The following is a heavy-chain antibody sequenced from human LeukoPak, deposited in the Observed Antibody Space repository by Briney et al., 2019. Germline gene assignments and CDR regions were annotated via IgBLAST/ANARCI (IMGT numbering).Heavy chain of an antibody. J-gene: IGHJ5*02. CDR1: GYTFTSYG. CDR2: ISAYNGNT. Sequence: EASVKVSCKASGYTFTSYGISWVRQAPGQGLEWMGWISAYNGNTNYAQKLQGRVTMTTDTSTSTAYMELRSLRSDDTAVYYCARSMFRGVIQGWFDPWGQGTLVTVSS. CDR3: ARSMFRGVIQGWFDP. D-gene: IGHD3-10*01. V-gene: IGHV1-18*01.